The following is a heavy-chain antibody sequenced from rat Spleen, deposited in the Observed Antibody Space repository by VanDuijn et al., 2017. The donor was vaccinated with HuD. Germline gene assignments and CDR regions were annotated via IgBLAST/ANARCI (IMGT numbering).Heavy chain of an antibody. Sequence: EVQLVESGGGLVQPGRSLKLSCVASGFTFNDYWMTWIRQAPGKGLEWVASITKAGGNTYYPDSVKGRFTISSDNSKNTLYLQMNSLRSEDTATYYCTTGSYFDYWGQGVMVTVSS. D-gene: IGHD5-1*01. CDR3: TTGSYFDY. CDR1: GFTFNDYW. J-gene: IGHJ2*01. V-gene: IGHV5-31*01. CDR2: ITKAGGNT.